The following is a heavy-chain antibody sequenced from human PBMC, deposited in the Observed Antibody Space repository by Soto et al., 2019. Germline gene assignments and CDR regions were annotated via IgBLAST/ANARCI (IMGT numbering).Heavy chain of an antibody. D-gene: IGHD4-17*01. CDR1: GGSISSGGYS. CDR3: ARVRGDYPLGYFDY. J-gene: IGHJ4*02. V-gene: IGHV4-30-2*01. Sequence: KTSETLSLTCAVSGGSISSGGYSWSWIRQPPGKGLEWIGYIYHSGSTYYNPSLKSRVTISVDRSKNQFSLKLSSVTAADTAVYYCARVRGDYPLGYFDYWGQGTLVTVSS. CDR2: IYHSGST.